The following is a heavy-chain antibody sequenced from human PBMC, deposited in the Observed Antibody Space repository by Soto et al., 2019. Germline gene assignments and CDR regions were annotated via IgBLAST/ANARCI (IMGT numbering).Heavy chain of an antibody. CDR2: INHSGST. CDR3: ARGPDYDILTGYYDY. J-gene: IGHJ4*02. D-gene: IGHD3-9*01. CDR1: GGSFSGYY. V-gene: IGHV4-34*01. Sequence: SETLSLTCAVYGGSFSGYYWSWIRQPPGKGLEWIGEINHSGSTNYNPSLKSRVTISGDTSKNQFSLKLSSVTAADTAVYYCARGPDYDILTGYYDYWGQGTLVTVSS.